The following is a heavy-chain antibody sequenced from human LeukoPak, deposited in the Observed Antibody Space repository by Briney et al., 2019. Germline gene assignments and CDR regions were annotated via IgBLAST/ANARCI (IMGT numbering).Heavy chain of an antibody. V-gene: IGHV4-59*08. J-gene: IGHJ4*02. D-gene: IGHD6-13*01. Sequence: SETLSLTCTVSGGSISSYYWSWIRQPPGKGLEWIGYIYSSGSTNYIPSLKSRVTISVDTSRNQFSLKLSSVTAADTAVYYCARLLHPIGSTWYFDYWGQGTLVTVSS. CDR3: ARLLHPIGSTWYFDY. CDR2: IYSSGST. CDR1: GGSISSYY.